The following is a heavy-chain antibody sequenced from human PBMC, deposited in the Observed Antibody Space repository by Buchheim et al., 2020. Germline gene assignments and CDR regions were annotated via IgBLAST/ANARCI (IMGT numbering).Heavy chain of an antibody. D-gene: IGHD3-22*01. CDR3: ARCNGYYYDSSGYYSDPGLDY. J-gene: IGHJ4*02. V-gene: IGHV4-4*02. Sequence: QVQLQESGPGLVKPSGTLSLTCAVSGGSINSSNWWSWVRQPPGKGLGWIGEIYHSGSTNYNPPLKSRVTISVDKSKNQFSLKLSSVTAADTAVYYCARCNGYYYDSSGYYSDPGLDYWGQGTL. CDR1: GGSINSSNW. CDR2: IYHSGST.